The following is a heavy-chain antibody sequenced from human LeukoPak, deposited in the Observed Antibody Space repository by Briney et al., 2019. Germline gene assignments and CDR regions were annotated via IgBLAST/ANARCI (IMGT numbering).Heavy chain of an antibody. J-gene: IGHJ4*02. D-gene: IGHD6-13*01. Sequence: GRSLRLSCAASGFTFSSYGMHGVRQAPGKGLEWVAVISYDGSNKYYADSVKGRFTISRDNSKNTLYLQMNSLRAEDTAVYYCAKDWSSSWFVLDYWGQGTLVTVSS. V-gene: IGHV3-30*18. CDR1: GFTFSSYG. CDR2: ISYDGSNK. CDR3: AKDWSSSWFVLDY.